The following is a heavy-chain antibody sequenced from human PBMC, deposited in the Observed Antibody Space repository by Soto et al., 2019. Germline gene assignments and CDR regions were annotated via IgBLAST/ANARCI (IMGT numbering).Heavy chain of an antibody. CDR1: GGSISSYY. V-gene: IGHV4-59*01. J-gene: IGHJ5*02. CDR3: ARSVGGGFWSGYYTNWFDP. D-gene: IGHD3-3*01. Sequence: SETLSLTCTVSGGSISSYYLSWIRQPPGKGLEWIGYIYYSGSTNYNPSLKSRVTISVDTSKNQFSLKLSSVTAADTAVYYCARSVGGGFWSGYYTNWFDPWGQGTLVTV. CDR2: IYYSGST.